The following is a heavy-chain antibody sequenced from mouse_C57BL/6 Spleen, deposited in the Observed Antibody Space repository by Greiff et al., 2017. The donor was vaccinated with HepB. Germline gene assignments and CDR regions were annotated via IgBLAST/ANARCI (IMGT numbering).Heavy chain of an antibody. CDR3: ALSVGSSPHAMDY. CDR2: IDPANGNT. J-gene: IGHJ4*01. V-gene: IGHV14-3*01. Sequence: EVQLQQSVAELVRPGASVKLSCTASGFNIKNTYMHWVKQRPEQGLEWIGRIDPANGNTKYAPKFQGKATITADTSSNTAYLQLSSLTSADTAIYYCALSVGSSPHAMDYWGQGTSVTVSS. CDR1: GFNIKNTY. D-gene: IGHD1-1*01.